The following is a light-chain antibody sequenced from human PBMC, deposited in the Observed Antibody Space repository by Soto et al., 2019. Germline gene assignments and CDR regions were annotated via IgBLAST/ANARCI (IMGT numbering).Light chain of an antibody. J-gene: IGKJ1*01. CDR2: VAS. Sequence: DIQMTQSPSSLSASVGDRVTITCRASQGISNYLAWYQQQPGKVPKLLIYVASTLQSGVPSRFSGSGSGTDFALTISSVQPEDVATYYCQKYNSAPWTFVQGTKVEIK. CDR1: QGISNY. V-gene: IGKV1-27*01. CDR3: QKYNSAPWT.